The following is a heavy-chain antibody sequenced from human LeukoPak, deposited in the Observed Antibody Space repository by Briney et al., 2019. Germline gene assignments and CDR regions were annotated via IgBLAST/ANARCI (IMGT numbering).Heavy chain of an antibody. CDR1: GFRLTNYG. D-gene: IGHD3-16*01. J-gene: IGHJ5*01. Sequence: GGSVRLFCGACGFRLTNYGIQGVRQAPGKALEWVAVLWHDGVNKYYADSVKGRFTISRDDYKPTVYLQMNSLRAEDTAVYYCAKEKDRVMRNLCESWGLGTLVTVSS. CDR3: AKEKDRVMRNLCES. CDR2: LWHDGVNK. V-gene: IGHV3-33*06.